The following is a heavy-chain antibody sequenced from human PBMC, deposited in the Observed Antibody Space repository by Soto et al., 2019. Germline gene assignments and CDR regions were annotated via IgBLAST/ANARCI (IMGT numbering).Heavy chain of an antibody. J-gene: IGHJ4*02. Sequence: PSETLSLTCAVSGASISSGGYSWSWIRQPPGKGLEWIGYIYHSGSTYYNPSLKSRVTISVDRSKIQFSLKLSSVTAAETAVYYCARLNHKDKWLLHIYYFDYWGQGTLVTVSS. D-gene: IGHD3-22*01. CDR1: GASISSGGYS. V-gene: IGHV4-30-2*01. CDR2: IYHSGST. CDR3: ARLNHKDKWLLHIYYFDY.